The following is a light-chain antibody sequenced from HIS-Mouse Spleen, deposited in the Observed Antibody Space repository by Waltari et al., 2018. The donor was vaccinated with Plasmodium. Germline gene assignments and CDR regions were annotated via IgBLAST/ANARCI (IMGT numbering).Light chain of an antibody. CDR3: QSADSSGTYVV. V-gene: IGLV3-25*03. Sequence: SYELTQPPSVSVSPGQTARITCSGDALPKQYAYWYQQKPGQAPVRVIYKDSERPSGIPEGFSGHSSGRTVTLTISGVQAEDEADYYCQSADSSGTYVVFGGGTKLTVL. CDR2: KDS. J-gene: IGLJ2*01. CDR1: ALPKQY.